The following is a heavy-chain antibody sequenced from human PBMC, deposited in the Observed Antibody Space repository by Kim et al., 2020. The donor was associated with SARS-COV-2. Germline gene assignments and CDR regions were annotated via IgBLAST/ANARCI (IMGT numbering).Heavy chain of an antibody. J-gene: IGHJ5*02. V-gene: IGHV5-51*01. CDR2: AT. CDR3: ARTRDWFDP. Sequence: ATRTSPSFKGQVTISADKSISTAYMQWSSLKASDTAMYYCARTRDWFDPWGQGTLVTVSS.